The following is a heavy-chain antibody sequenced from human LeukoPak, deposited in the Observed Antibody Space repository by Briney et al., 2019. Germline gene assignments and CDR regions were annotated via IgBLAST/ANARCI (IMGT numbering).Heavy chain of an antibody. J-gene: IGHJ6*02. CDR1: GGSFRGYY. V-gene: IGHV4-34*01. Sequence: SETLSLTCAVYGGSFRGYYWSWIRQPPGKGLEGIGEINHSGSTNYNPSLKSRVTISVDTSKNQFSLKLSSVTAADTAVYYCASGSHYYGMDVWGQGTTVTVSS. CDR3: ASGSHYYGMDV. CDR2: INHSGST.